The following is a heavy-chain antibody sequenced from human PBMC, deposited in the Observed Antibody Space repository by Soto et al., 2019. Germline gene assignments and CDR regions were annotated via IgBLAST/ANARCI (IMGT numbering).Heavy chain of an antibody. V-gene: IGHV3-30*03. CDR1: GVTVNAYG. CDR3: VRDPRSYYDSSANFDY. J-gene: IGHJ4*02. CDR2: ISYDDRST. Sequence: PGGSLRRSCAVVGVTVNAYGIQWVRQAPGKGLEWVAVISYDDRSTYYAASVRGRFTASRDNSKNSLYLQMNSLRREDTAVYYCVRDPRSYYDSSANFDYWGQVTTLIVS. D-gene: IGHD3-22*01.